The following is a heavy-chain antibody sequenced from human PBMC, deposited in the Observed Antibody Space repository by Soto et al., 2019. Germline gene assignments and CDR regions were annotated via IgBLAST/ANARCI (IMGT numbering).Heavy chain of an antibody. D-gene: IGHD2-8*02. CDR1: GFTFSTYG. J-gene: IGHJ4*02. CDR3: ARDWWETPERDVDY. CDR2: IGGNGDSI. V-gene: IGHV3-48*02. Sequence: EVQLVESGGDLVQPGGSLRLSCAASGFTFSTYGMNWVRQAPGRGLEWVSYIGGNGDSIYYADSVKGRFIISRDNAKNSLHLQMNSLRDEDTAVYYCARDWWETPERDVDYWGQGTLVTVSS.